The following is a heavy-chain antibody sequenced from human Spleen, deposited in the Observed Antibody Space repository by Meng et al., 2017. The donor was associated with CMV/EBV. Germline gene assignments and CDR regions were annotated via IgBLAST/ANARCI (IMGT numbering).Heavy chain of an antibody. CDR1: GFTFSAYS. J-gene: IGHJ4*02. CDR2: ISSEGAYI. V-gene: IGHV3-21*01. Sequence: GESLKISCAASGFTFSAYSMNWVRQAPGKGLEWVSSISSEGAYIYHADSVKGRFTISRDNAKNSLFLQMDSLRAEDTALYYCARSYCSSTSCHRDYWGQGTLVTVSS. D-gene: IGHD2-2*02. CDR3: ARSYCSSTSCHRDY.